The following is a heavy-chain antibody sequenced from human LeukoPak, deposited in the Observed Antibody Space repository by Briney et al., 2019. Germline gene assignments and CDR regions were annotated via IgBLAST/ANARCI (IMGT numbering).Heavy chain of an antibody. D-gene: IGHD2-15*01. CDR3: AREGNYCSGGSCYPGWFDP. CDR2: IYYSGST. J-gene: IGHJ5*02. V-gene: IGHV4-31*03. Sequence: SETLSLTCTVSGGSISSGGYYWSWIRQHPGKGLEWIGYIYYSGSTYYNPSLKSRVTISVDTPKNQFSLKLSSVTAADTAVYYCAREGNYCSGGSCYPGWFDPWGQGTLVTVSS. CDR1: GGSISSGGYY.